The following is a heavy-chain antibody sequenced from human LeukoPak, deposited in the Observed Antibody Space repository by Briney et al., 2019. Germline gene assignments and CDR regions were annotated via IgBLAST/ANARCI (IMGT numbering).Heavy chain of an antibody. Sequence: ASVKVSCKASGYTFTGYYMHWVRQAPGQGLEWMGWINHKSGGTNYAQKFQGRVTMTRDTSISTAYMELSRLRSDDTAVYYCARSAISAPGYMDVWGKGTTVTVSS. D-gene: IGHD3-9*01. CDR2: INHKSGGT. CDR3: ARSAISAPGYMDV. V-gene: IGHV1-2*02. J-gene: IGHJ6*03. CDR1: GYTFTGYY.